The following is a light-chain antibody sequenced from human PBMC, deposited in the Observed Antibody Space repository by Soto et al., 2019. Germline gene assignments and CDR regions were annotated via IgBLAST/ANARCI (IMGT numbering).Light chain of an antibody. Sequence: QSVLTHPPSASGSHGQSVTISCTGTSSDVGGYNYVSWYQQHPGKAPKLMIYEVSKRPSGVPDRFSGSKSGNTASLTVSGLQPEDEADYYCSSYAGSNNFKVFGTGTKLTVL. CDR2: EVS. V-gene: IGLV2-8*01. J-gene: IGLJ1*01. CDR3: SSYAGSNNFKV. CDR1: SSDVGGYNY.